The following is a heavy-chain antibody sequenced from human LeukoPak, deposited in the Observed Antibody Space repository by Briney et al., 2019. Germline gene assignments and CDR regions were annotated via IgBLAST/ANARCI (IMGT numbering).Heavy chain of an antibody. V-gene: IGHV3-23*01. Sequence: GGSLRLSCAASGFPFSNFAMGWVRQARGRGLGWVSAISGSGSSTHYADSVKGRFTISRDNSKNTLYLQMNSLRVEDTAIFYCAKDLVGATNYWGQGTLVAVSS. D-gene: IGHD1-26*01. CDR3: AKDLVGATNY. CDR1: GFPFSNFA. J-gene: IGHJ4*02. CDR2: ISGSGSST.